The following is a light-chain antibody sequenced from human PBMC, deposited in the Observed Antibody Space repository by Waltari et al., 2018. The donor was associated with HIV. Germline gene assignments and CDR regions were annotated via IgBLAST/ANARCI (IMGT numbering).Light chain of an antibody. Sequence: DIQMTPSPASLSASVGDSVTITCRASQSINKYLNWYQQRPGKAPTLLIFAASDLKSGVPSRFSGSASGTEFTLTVSSLQPEDFAIYYCQQTHSTPWTFGQGTKVEIK. CDR1: QSINKY. J-gene: IGKJ1*01. V-gene: IGKV1-39*01. CDR2: AAS. CDR3: QQTHSTPWT.